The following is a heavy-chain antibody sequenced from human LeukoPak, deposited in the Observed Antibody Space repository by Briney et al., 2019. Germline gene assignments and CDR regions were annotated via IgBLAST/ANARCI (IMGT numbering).Heavy chain of an antibody. J-gene: IGHJ4*02. CDR3: ARDGNWNLDY. V-gene: IGHV3-48*04. CDR2: ISSSGSTI. CDR1: GFTFSSYC. D-gene: IGHD1-1*01. Sequence: GGSLRLSCAASGFTFSSYCMNWVRQAPGKGLEWVSYISSSGSTIYYADSVKGRFTISRNNAKNSLYLQMNSLRAEDTAVYYCARDGNWNLDYWGQGTLVTVSS.